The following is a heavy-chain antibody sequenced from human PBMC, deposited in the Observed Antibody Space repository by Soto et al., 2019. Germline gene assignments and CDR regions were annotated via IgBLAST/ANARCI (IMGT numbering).Heavy chain of an antibody. CDR2: IYYLGST. Sequence: SETLSLTCSVSGGSTSEYSWRGIRQSPGKGLEWIGYIYYLGSTDYNPSLKSRVTISVDTSKRQFSLRLTSVTAADTAVYYCARDGYDGSGSPYPAYWGPGTQVTVS. CDR1: GGSTSEYS. V-gene: IGHV4-59*01. J-gene: IGHJ4*02. CDR3: ARDGYDGSGSPYPAY. D-gene: IGHD3-10*01.